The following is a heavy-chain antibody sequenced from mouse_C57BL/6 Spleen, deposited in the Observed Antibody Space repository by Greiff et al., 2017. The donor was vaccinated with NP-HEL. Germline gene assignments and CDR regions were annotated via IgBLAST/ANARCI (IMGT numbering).Heavy chain of an antibody. V-gene: IGHV1-26*01. CDR3: ANPHYDSYAMDY. D-gene: IGHD1-1*02. CDR1: GYTFTDYY. Sequence: EVKLQQSGPELVKPGASVKISCKASGYTFTDYYMNWVKQSHGKSLEWIGDINPNNGGTSYNQKFKGKATLTVDKSSSTAYMELRSLTSEDSAVYYCANPHYDSYAMDYWGQGTSVTVSS. CDR2: INPNNGGT. J-gene: IGHJ4*01.